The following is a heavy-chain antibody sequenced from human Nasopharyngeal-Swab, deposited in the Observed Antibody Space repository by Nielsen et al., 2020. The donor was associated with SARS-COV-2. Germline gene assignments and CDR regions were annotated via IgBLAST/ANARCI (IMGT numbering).Heavy chain of an antibody. Sequence: VRQAPGQGLEWVAFIRYDGSNKYYADSVKGRFTISRDNSKNTLYLQMNSLRAEDTAVYYCAKEGDIVVVPAATKNRRGRREQNFDYWGQGTLVTVSS. V-gene: IGHV3-30*02. CDR2: IRYDGSNK. J-gene: IGHJ4*02. CDR3: AKEGDIVVVPAATKNRRGRREQNFDY. D-gene: IGHD2-2*01.